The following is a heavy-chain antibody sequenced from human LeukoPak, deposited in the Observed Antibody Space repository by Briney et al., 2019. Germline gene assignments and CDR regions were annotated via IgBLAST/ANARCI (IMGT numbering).Heavy chain of an antibody. CDR1: GYTFTSYG. J-gene: IGHJ5*02. D-gene: IGHD2-21*02. V-gene: IGHV1-18*01. Sequence: VSVKVSCKASGYTFTSYGISWVRQAPGQGLEWMGWISAYNGNTNYAQKLQGRVTMTTDTSTSTAYMELRSLRSDDTAVYYCAYCGGDCYSRWFDPWGQGTLVTVSS. CDR2: ISAYNGNT. CDR3: AYCGGDCYSRWFDP.